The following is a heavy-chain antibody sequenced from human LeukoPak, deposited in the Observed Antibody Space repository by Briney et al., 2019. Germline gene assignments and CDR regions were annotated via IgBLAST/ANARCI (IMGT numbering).Heavy chain of an antibody. CDR3: ARGRVYGSSPFY. CDR1: SGSFSGFY. D-gene: IGHD6-6*01. J-gene: IGHJ4*02. CDR2: IDHSGNT. Sequence: ASETLSLTCAVYSGSFSGFYWSWVRQPPGKGLEWIGQIDHSGNTNYNPSLMSRVTISVDTSENQFSLKLSSVTAADTAVYYCARGRVYGSSPFYWGQGTLVTVSS. V-gene: IGHV4-34*01.